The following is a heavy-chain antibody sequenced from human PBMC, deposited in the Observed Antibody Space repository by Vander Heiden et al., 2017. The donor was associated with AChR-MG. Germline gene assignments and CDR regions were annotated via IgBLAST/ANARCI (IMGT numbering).Heavy chain of an antibody. Sequence: EVQLVASGGGLVQPGGSLRLSCAASEFTSTSYWMSWVGQAPGKGLEWVANIQQDGREKDYVDSVKGRFTISRDNAKNSLYLQMNSLRVEDTAVYYCARAWDYGSRINYFDYWGQGTLVTVPS. CDR3: ARAWDYGSRINYFDY. J-gene: IGHJ4*02. CDR2: IQQDGREK. D-gene: IGHD3-10*01. CDR1: EFTSTSYW. V-gene: IGHV3-7*04.